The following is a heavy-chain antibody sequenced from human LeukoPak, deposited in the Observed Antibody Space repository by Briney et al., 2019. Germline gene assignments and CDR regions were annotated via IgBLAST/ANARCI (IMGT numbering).Heavy chain of an antibody. CDR3: ARGLRQGSAWSWGPKEKSYQYMDV. V-gene: IGHV4-59*12. J-gene: IGHJ6*04. Sequence: SETLSLTCTVSGGSISSYYWSWIRQPPGKGLEWIGYIYYSGSTNYNPSLKSRVTISVDTSKNQFSLSLTSVTAADSAVYFCARGLRQGSAWSWGPKEKSYQYMDVWGTGTTVIVSS. CDR1: GGSISSYY. D-gene: IGHD6-19*01. CDR2: IYYSGST.